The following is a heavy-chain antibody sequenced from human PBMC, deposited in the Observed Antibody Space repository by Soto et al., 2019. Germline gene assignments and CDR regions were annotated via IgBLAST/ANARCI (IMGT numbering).Heavy chain of an antibody. D-gene: IGHD6-13*01. Sequence: LSLTCTVSGGSMRNYFWTWIRQPPGKGLEWIGYIHYSGTTSFFPSYNPSLRSRVTISEDTSKNQFSLKLLSVTTADTAVYFCAAGEASSRNLAPYYLDFWGQGTLVTVSS. J-gene: IGHJ4*02. CDR2: IHYSGTT. V-gene: IGHV4-59*01. CDR3: AAGEASSRNLAPYYLDF. CDR1: GGSMRNYF.